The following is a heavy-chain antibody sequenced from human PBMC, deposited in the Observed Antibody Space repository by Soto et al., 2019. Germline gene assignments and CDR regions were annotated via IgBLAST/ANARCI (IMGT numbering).Heavy chain of an antibody. V-gene: IGHV3-23*01. Sequence: PGGSLRLSCAASGFTFSSYAMSWVRQAPGKGLEWVSAISGSGGSTYYADSVKGRFTISRDNSKNTLYQQMNSLRAEDTAVYYCAKPRGDYVWGSPGMDVWGQGTTVTVSS. CDR1: GFTFSSYA. CDR2: ISGSGGST. CDR3: AKPRGDYVWGSPGMDV. D-gene: IGHD3-16*01. J-gene: IGHJ6*02.